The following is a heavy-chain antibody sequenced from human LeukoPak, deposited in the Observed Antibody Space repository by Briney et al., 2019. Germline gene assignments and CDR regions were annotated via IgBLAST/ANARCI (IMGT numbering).Heavy chain of an antibody. CDR3: TVWFGELTH. D-gene: IGHD3-10*01. J-gene: IGHJ4*02. CDR2: ISPNSGGT. CDR1: GYTFTDYN. V-gene: IGHV1-2*02. Sequence: GASVKVSCKASGYTFTDYNIHWVRQAPGQGLEWMGWISPNSGGTNYAQKFQGRVTMTRDTSITTAYMELSRLRSDDTAMYYCTVWFGELTHWGPGTLVTVSS.